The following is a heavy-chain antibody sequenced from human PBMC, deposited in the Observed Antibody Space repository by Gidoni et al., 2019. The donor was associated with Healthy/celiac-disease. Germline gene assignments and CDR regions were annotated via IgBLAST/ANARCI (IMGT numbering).Heavy chain of an antibody. CDR3: ARGSAKIVLVVYADFDY. J-gene: IGHJ4*02. V-gene: IGHV3-48*03. CDR2: LRSSCSTI. Sequence: EVQLVESGGGLVQPGGSLRLSCAASGFTFSSYEMNWVRQAPGKGRAWVSYLRSSCSTIYYADSVKGRFTISRDNAKNSLYLQMNSLRAEDTAVYYCARGSAKIVLVVYADFDYWGQGTLVTVSS. D-gene: IGHD2-8*02. CDR1: GFTFSSYE.